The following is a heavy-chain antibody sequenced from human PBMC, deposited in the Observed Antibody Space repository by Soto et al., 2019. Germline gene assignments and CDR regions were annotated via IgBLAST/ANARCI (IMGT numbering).Heavy chain of an antibody. CDR2: ISYDGSNK. D-gene: IGHD3-9*01. CDR3: AREGYDILTGYSGRSYYGMDV. V-gene: IGHV3-30-3*01. CDR1: GFTFSSYD. Sequence: ESGGGVVQPGRSLRLACAASGFTFSSYDMHWVRQAPGKGLEWVAVISYDGSNKYYADSVKGRFTISRDNSKNTLYLQMNSLRAEDTAVYYCAREGYDILTGYSGRSYYGMDVWGQGTTVTVSS. J-gene: IGHJ6*02.